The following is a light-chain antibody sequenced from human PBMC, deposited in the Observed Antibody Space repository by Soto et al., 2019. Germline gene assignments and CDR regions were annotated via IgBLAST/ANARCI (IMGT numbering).Light chain of an antibody. CDR2: AAS. CDR1: QSISIN. Sequence: EIVMTLSPSTLSVSHGERASLSCRASQSISINLAWYQQKPGQAPRLLIYAASNRATGVPARFSGSWSGTEFTLTISSLQSEDFAVYYCQQYNNWITFGQGTRLEIK. CDR3: QQYNNWIT. V-gene: IGKV3-15*01. J-gene: IGKJ5*01.